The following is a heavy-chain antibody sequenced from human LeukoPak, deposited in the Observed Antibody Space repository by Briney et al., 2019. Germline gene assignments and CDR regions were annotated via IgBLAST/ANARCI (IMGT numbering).Heavy chain of an antibody. V-gene: IGHV4-34*01. CDR3: AREDGSGSYYNWFDP. Sequence: PSETLSLTCAVYGGSFSGYYWSWIRQPPGKGLEWIGEINHSGSTNYNPSLKSRVTISVDTSKNQFSLELSSVTAADTAVYYCAREDGSGSYYNWFDPWGQGTLVTVSS. D-gene: IGHD3-10*01. CDR2: INHSGST. CDR1: GGSFSGYY. J-gene: IGHJ5*02.